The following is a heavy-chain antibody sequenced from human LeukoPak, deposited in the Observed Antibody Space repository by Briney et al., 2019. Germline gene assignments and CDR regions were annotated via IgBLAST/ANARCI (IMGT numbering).Heavy chain of an antibody. V-gene: IGHV4-59*01. J-gene: IGHJ4*02. CDR3: ARDSGMGTI. CDR2: TYYTGST. Sequence: SETLSLTCSVSAGSISTYYWTWVRQPPGRGLEWIGYTYYTGSTNYNPSLKSRVSISVDTSKNQFSLKLSSVTAADTAVYYCARDSGMGTIWGQGTLVTVSS. CDR1: AGSISTYY. D-gene: IGHD3-10*01.